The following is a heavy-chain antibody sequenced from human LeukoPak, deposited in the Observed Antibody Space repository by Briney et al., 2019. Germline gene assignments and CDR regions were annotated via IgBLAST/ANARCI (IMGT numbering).Heavy chain of an antibody. CDR2: IYYSGST. Sequence: SETLSLTCTVSGGSISSDYWNWIRQPPGKGLEWIGYIYYSGSTSYNPSLKSRVTISVDTSKNQFSLKLSSVTAADTAVYYCARGLYSSSWYPNNWGQGTLDTVSS. CDR1: GGSISSDY. CDR3: ARGLYSSSWYPNN. J-gene: IGHJ4*02. D-gene: IGHD6-13*01. V-gene: IGHV4-59*08.